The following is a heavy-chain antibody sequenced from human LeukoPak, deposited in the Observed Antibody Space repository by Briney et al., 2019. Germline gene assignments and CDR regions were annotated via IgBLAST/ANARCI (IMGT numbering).Heavy chain of an antibody. V-gene: IGHV4-59*12. J-gene: IGHJ4*02. CDR2: IYYSGST. CDR1: GGSISSYY. Sequence: SETLSLTCTVSGGSISSYYWSWIRQPPGKGLEWIGYIYYSGSTNYNPSLKSRVTISVDTSKNQFSLKLSSVTAADTAVYYCARGTGRDTAIDVLDYWGQGTLVTVSS. D-gene: IGHD5-18*01. CDR3: ARGTGRDTAIDVLDY.